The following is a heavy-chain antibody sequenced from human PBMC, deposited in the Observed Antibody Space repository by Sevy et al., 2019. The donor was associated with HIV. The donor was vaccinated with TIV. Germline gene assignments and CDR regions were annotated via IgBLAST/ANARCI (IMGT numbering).Heavy chain of an antibody. J-gene: IGHJ5*02. D-gene: IGHD2-21*02. CDR1: GGSISAYH. CDR2: IHYTGTT. CDR3: SRAPPVRSGDDSLNWFDP. V-gene: IGHV4-59*01. Sequence: SETLSLTCTVSGGSISAYHWSWIRQPPGKGLEYIGYIHYTGTTNYNPSLKSRVTISVDTSKNQFSLKLSSVTAADTALYYCSRAPPVRSGDDSLNWFDPWGQGTLVTVSS.